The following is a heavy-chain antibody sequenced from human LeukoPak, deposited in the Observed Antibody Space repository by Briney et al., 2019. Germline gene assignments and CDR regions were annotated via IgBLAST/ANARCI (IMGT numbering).Heavy chain of an antibody. CDR2: IKQDGSEK. CDR1: GFTFSCYW. V-gene: IGHV3-7*03. J-gene: IGHJ4*02. D-gene: IGHD6-19*01. Sequence: GRSLRLSCAASGFTFSCYWMRWVRQAPGKGLEWVANIKQDGSEKYYVDSVKGRFTISRDNAKNSLYLQMNSLRAEDTAVYYCARGIAVAGPYDYWGQGTLVTVSS. CDR3: ARGIAVAGPYDY.